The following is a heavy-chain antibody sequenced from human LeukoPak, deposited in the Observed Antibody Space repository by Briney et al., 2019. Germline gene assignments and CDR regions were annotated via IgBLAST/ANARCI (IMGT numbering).Heavy chain of an antibody. D-gene: IGHD2-15*01. Sequence: ASVKVSCKASGYTFTSCDINWVRQATGQGLEWMGWMNPNSGNTGYAQKFQGRVTMTRNTSISTAYVELSSLRSEDTAVYYCARGVSSLSGGSCHYWGQGTLVTVSS. V-gene: IGHV1-8*01. CDR3: ARGVSSLSGGSCHY. J-gene: IGHJ4*02. CDR2: MNPNSGNT. CDR1: GYTFTSCD.